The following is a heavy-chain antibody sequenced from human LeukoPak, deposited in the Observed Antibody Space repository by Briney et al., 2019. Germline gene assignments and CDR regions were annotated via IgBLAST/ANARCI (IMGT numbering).Heavy chain of an antibody. CDR3: VRGGWRIIETGGDS. CDR2: ISPTGSTM. CDR1: EFTFIAYA. V-gene: IGHV3-48*04. D-gene: IGHD2-15*01. J-gene: IGHJ4*02. Sequence: PGGSLRLSCATSEFTFIAYAMNWVRQAPGKGLEWVGYISPTGSTMFYAGSVKGRFTISRDNADNSLYLQMKSLRVEDTAMYYCVRGGWRIIETGGDSWGQGTLVTVSS.